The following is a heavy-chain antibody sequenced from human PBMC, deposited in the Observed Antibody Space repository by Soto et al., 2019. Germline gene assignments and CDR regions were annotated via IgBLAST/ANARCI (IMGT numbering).Heavy chain of an antibody. CDR2: IYDSGST. CDR1: GGSINNYY. Sequence: QVQLQESGPGLVKPSETLSLTCTVSGGSINNYYWSWIRQPPGKGLEWIGYIYDSGSTNYNPSLNSRVTMSVDTSKNQFSLNLSSTTAANPAVYYCAREHGYSYGLTYSDPRGQGTLLTVSS. V-gene: IGHV4-59*01. D-gene: IGHD5-18*01. CDR3: AREHGYSYGLTYSDP. J-gene: IGHJ5*02.